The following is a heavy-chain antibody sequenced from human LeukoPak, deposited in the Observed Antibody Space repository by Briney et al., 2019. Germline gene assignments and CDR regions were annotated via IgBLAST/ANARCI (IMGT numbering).Heavy chain of an antibody. V-gene: IGHV1-2*02. CDR2: INPNSGGT. D-gene: IGHD2-2*01. J-gene: IGHJ4*02. Sequence: ASVKVSCKASGYTFTGYYMHWVRQAPGQGLEWMGWINPNSGGTNYAQKFQGRVTMTRDTSINTAYMELSRLRSDDTAVYYCARVPTYCSSTSCYARFDYWGQGTLVTVSS. CDR3: ARVPTYCSSTSCYARFDY. CDR1: GYTFTGYY.